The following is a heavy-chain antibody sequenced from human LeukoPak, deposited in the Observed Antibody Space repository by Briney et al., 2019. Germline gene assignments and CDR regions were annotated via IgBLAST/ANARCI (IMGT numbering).Heavy chain of an antibody. Sequence: GGSLRLSCAASGFTFSPHHMDWVRQSPGQGLEWVGLIKNKADGYTTIYAASVKGRFTISRDDSKNSVYLQMNSLRAEDTAVYYCAKLFPAGGAFDIWGQGTMVTVSS. CDR2: IKNKADGYTT. V-gene: IGHV3-72*01. CDR1: GFTFSPHH. D-gene: IGHD2-15*01. J-gene: IGHJ3*02. CDR3: AKLFPAGGAFDI.